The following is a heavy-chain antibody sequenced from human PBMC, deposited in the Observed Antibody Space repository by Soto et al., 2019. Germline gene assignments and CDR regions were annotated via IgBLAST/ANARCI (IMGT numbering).Heavy chain of an antibody. CDR3: ARASLGDSSGWYYFDY. J-gene: IGHJ4*02. CDR2: ISSSSSYI. CDR1: GFTFSSYS. V-gene: IGHV3-21*01. Sequence: GGSLRLSCAASGFTFSSYSMNWVRQAPGKGLEWVSSISSSSSYIYYADSVKGRFTISRDNAKNSLYLQMNSLRAEDTAVYYCARASLGDSSGWYYFDYGGQGTLVTVSS. D-gene: IGHD6-19*01.